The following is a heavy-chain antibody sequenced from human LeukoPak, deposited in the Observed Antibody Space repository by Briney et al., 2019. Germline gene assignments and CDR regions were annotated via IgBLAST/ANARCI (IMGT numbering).Heavy chain of an antibody. CDR1: GDSVSSKSAA. Sequence: SQTLSLTCAISGDSVSSKSAAWNWIRQSPSRGLEWLGRTYYRSKWYNDYAVSVKSRITINPDTSKNQFSLQLNSVTPEDTAVYFCAREGDSSGYSDATYDCWGQGTLVTVSS. D-gene: IGHD3-22*01. V-gene: IGHV6-1*01. J-gene: IGHJ4*02. CDR2: TYYRSKWYN. CDR3: AREGDSSGYSDATYDC.